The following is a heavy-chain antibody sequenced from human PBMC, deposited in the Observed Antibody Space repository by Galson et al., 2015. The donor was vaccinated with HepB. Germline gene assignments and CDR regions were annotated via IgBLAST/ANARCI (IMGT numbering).Heavy chain of an antibody. D-gene: IGHD6-19*01. CDR3: AKDRGIGVAGTLFDY. CDR2: ISGSGNPT. CDR1: GFTFNSYA. Sequence: SLRLSCAASGFTFNSYAMSWVRQAPGKGLEWVSTISGSGNPTYHAHSVKGRFTISRDNSKNTLYLQMNSLRVEDTAVYHCAKDRGIGVAGTLFDYWVQGTLVTASS. V-gene: IGHV3-23*01. J-gene: IGHJ4*02.